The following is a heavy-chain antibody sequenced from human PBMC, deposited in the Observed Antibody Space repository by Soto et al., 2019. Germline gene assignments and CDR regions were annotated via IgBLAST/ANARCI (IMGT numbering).Heavy chain of an antibody. CDR2: INAGNGNT. J-gene: IGHJ6*02. CDR1: GYTFTSYA. D-gene: IGHD2-2*01. Sequence: QVQLVQSGAEVKKPGASVKVSCKASGYTFTSYAMHWVRQAPGQRLEWMGWINAGNGNTKYSQKFQGRVTITRDTSASTAYMELSRLRSEDTAVYYCARKKYCSSNSCYPAGGYYNYYGMDVWGQGTTVTVSS. CDR3: ARKKYCSSNSCYPAGGYYNYYGMDV. V-gene: IGHV1-3*01.